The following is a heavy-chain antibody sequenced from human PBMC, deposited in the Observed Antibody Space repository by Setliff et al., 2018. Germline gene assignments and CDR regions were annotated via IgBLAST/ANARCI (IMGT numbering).Heavy chain of an antibody. Sequence: ASVKVSFKASGYTFNSYGISWVRQAPGQGLEWMGWISCYDGNTRYARKIQGRVTMTTDTSTTTAYMELRSLTSDDTAVYYCARVRPCGGDCSTGVGGPYYFDHWGQGTLVTVSS. CDR2: ISCYDGNT. J-gene: IGHJ4*02. V-gene: IGHV1-18*01. D-gene: IGHD2-21*02. CDR1: GYTFNSYG. CDR3: ARVRPCGGDCSTGVGGPYYFDH.